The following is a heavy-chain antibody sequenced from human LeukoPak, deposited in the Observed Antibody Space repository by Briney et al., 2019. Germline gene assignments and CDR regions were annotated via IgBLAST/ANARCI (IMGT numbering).Heavy chain of an antibody. D-gene: IGHD5/OR15-5a*01. CDR1: GFIFSDYN. V-gene: IGHV3-43*02. J-gene: IGHJ4*02. CDR2: ISGDGGRT. Sequence: GGSLRLSCAASGFIFSDYNMHWVRQVPGKGLEWVSIISGDGGRTSYADSVKGRVTISRDNSKNSLYLQMNSLRTEDTAFYYCAKDVSGSIDSWGQGTLVTASS. CDR3: AKDVSGSIDS.